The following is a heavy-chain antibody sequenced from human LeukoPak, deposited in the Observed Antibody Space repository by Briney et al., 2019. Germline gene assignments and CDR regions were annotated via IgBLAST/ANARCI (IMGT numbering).Heavy chain of an antibody. CDR3: VRVQVVVPSAFDYCDY. CDR2: VNPAGNDK. D-gene: IGHD2-15*01. Sequence: GGSLRLSCAASGFTFNNYWMWWVRQASGKGLEGVANVNPAGNDKYYLDSVEGRFTISRDNAKNSLYLQMNSLRAEDTAVYYCVRVQVVVPSAFDYCDYWGQGTLVTVSS. CDR1: GFTFNNYW. J-gene: IGHJ4*02. V-gene: IGHV3-7*01.